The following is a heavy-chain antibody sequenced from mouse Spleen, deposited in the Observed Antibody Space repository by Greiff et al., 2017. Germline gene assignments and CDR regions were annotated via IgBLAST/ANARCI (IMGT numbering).Heavy chain of an antibody. CDR3: AREGDGGAWFAY. V-gene: IGHV2-2*01. D-gene: IGHD3-3*01. J-gene: IGHJ3*01. CDR1: GFSLTSYG. Sequence: VKLQQSGPGLVQPSQSLSITCTVSGFSLTSYGVHWVPQSPGKGLEWLGVIWSGGSTDYNAAFISRLSISKDNSKSQVFFKMNSLQADDTAIYYCAREGDGGAWFAYWGQGTLVTVSA. CDR2: IWSGGST.